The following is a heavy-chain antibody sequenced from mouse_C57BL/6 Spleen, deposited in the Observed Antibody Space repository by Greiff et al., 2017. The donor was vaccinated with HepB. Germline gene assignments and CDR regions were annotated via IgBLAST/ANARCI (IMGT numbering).Heavy chain of an antibody. Sequence: QVQLKQPGAELVKPGASVKLSCKASGYTFTSYWMQWVKQRPGQGLEWIGEIDPSDSYTNYNQKFKGKATLTVDTSSSTAYMQLSSLTSEDSAVYYCARRKDYGSSYWFAYWGQGTLVTVSA. CDR3: ARRKDYGSSYWFAY. CDR2: IDPSDSYT. D-gene: IGHD1-1*01. V-gene: IGHV1-50*01. CDR1: GYTFTSYW. J-gene: IGHJ3*01.